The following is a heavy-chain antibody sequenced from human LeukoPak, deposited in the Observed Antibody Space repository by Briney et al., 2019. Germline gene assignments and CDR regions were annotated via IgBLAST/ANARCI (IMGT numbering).Heavy chain of an antibody. CDR3: ARDPGSSSGFDAFDI. V-gene: IGHV3-21*01. CDR1: GFTFSSYA. Sequence: GGSLRLSCAASGFTFSSYAMHWVRQAPGKGLEWVSSTSSSSSYMYYADSVKGRFTISRDNAKNSLYLQMNSLRAEDTAVYYCARDPGSSSGFDAFDIWGQGTMVTVSS. CDR2: TSSSSSYM. D-gene: IGHD6-19*01. J-gene: IGHJ3*02.